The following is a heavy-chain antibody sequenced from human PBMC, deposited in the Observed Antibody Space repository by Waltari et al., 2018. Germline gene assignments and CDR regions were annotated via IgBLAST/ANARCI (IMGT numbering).Heavy chain of an antibody. CDR1: GGSISSSSYY. V-gene: IGHV4-39*01. D-gene: IGHD5-12*01. CDR2: IYYSGSTYYGGST. CDR3: ARHWKKSGYRFDP. Sequence: QLQLQESGPGLVKPSETLSLTCTVSGGSISSSSYYWGWIRQSPGKGLEWSGNIYYSGSTYYGGSTYCNPTLKSRVSISGDTSKNQFSLKLSSVTAADTAVYYCARHWKKSGYRFDPWGQGTLVTVSS. J-gene: IGHJ5*02.